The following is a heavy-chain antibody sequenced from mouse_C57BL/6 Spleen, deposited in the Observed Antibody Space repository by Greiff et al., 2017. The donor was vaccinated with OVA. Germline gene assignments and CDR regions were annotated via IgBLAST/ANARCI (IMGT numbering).Heavy chain of an antibody. Sequence: EVKLVESGGGLVKPGGSLKLSCAASGFTFSDYGMHWVRQAPEKGLEWVVYISSGSSTIYYADTVKGRFTISRDNAKNTLFLQMTSLRSEDTAMYYCARGGPYSNYFDYWGQGTTLTVSS. D-gene: IGHD2-5*01. CDR1: GFTFSDYG. CDR2: ISSGSSTI. CDR3: ARGGPYSNYFDY. V-gene: IGHV5-17*01. J-gene: IGHJ2*01.